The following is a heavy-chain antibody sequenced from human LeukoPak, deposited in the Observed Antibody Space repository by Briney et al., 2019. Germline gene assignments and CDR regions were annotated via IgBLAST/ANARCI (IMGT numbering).Heavy chain of an antibody. V-gene: IGHV3-21*04. J-gene: IGHJ4*02. CDR2: ISSGSSYI. CDR1: GFTFSSYS. Sequence: GRSLRLSCAASGFTFSSYSMNWVRQAPGKGLEWVSSISSGSSYIYYADSVKGRFTISRDNAKNSLYLQMNSLRAEDTAFYYCAKGSDSSGYSLFEYWGQGTLVTVSS. D-gene: IGHD3-22*01. CDR3: AKGSDSSGYSLFEY.